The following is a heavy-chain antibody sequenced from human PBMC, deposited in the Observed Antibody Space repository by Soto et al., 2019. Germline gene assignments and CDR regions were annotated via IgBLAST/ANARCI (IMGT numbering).Heavy chain of an antibody. Sequence: TLSLTCTVSGGSISSSDYYWSWIRQPPGKGLEWIGYIYYSGSTYYNPSLKSRITISLDTSKNQFSLRLSSVTAADTAVYYCARDLYYGDSLYFDYWGPGTLVTVSS. J-gene: IGHJ4*02. D-gene: IGHD4-17*01. CDR3: ARDLYYGDSLYFDY. CDR1: GGSISSSDYY. CDR2: IYYSGST. V-gene: IGHV4-30-4*01.